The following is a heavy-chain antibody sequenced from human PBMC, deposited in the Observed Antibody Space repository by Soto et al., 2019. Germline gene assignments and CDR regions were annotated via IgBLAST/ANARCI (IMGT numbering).Heavy chain of an antibody. J-gene: IGHJ5*02. CDR1: GGSISSYY. Sequence: PSETLSLTCTVSGGSISSYYWSWIRQPPGKGLEWIGYIYYSGSTNYNPSLKSRVTISVDTSKNQFSLKLSSVTAADTAVYYCARASYRNWFDPWGQGTLVPVSS. CDR2: IYYSGST. V-gene: IGHV4-59*12. CDR3: ARASYRNWFDP. D-gene: IGHD2-2*01.